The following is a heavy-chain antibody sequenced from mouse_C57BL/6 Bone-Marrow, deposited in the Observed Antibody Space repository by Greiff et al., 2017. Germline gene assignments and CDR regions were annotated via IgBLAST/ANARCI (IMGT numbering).Heavy chain of an antibody. D-gene: IGHD1-1*01. CDR3: ARKITTVVATDYFYY. Sequence: VQLQQSGAELVKPGASVKLSCTASGFNIKDYYMHWVKQRTEQGLEWIGRIDPEDGENKYAAKFQGKATITADTSSNTAYLQLSSLTSEDTAVYYCARKITTVVATDYFYYWGQGTTLTVSS. CDR2: IDPEDGEN. CDR1: GFNIKDYY. V-gene: IGHV14-2*01. J-gene: IGHJ2*01.